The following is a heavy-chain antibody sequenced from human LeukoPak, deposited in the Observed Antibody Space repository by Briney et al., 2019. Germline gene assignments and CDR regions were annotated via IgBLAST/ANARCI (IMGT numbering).Heavy chain of an antibody. CDR2: INHSGST. V-gene: IGHV4-34*01. J-gene: IGHJ5*02. Sequence: SETLSLTCAVYGGSFSGYYWSWIRQPPGKGLEWIGEINHSGSTNYNPSLKSRVTISVDTSKNQFSLKLSSVTAADTAVYYCARGRSYCDSSGFWFDPWGQGTLVTVSS. CDR3: ARGRSYCDSSGFWFDP. CDR1: GGSFSGYY. D-gene: IGHD3-22*01.